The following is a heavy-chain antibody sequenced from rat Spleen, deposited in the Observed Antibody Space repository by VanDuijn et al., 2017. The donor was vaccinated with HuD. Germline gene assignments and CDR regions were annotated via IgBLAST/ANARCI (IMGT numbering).Heavy chain of an antibody. Sequence: EVQLVESGGGLVQPGRSLKLSCAASGFTFSDYGVAWVRQAPTTGLEWVATISYGDSSGHSGTYYRDSVKGRFTISRDNAKSTLYLQMNSLRSEDTATYYCTRVDTMGTEDYWGQGALVTVSS. CDR1: GFTFSDYG. V-gene: IGHV5-29*01. D-gene: IGHD1-7*01. CDR3: TRVDTMGTEDY. J-gene: IGHJ3*01. CDR2: ISYGDSSGHSGT.